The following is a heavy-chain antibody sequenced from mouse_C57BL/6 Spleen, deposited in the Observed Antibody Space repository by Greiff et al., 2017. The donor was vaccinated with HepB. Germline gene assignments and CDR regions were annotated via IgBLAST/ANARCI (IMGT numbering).Heavy chain of an antibody. Sequence: VQLQQPGAELVMPGASVKLSCKASGYTFTSYWMHWVKQRPEQGLEWIGEIDPSDSYTNYNQKFKGKSTLTVDKSSSTAYMQLSSLTSEDSAVYYGARWNYGSSYEYFDVWGTGTTVTVSS. CDR2: IDPSDSYT. J-gene: IGHJ1*03. CDR1: GYTFTSYW. V-gene: IGHV1-69*01. CDR3: ARWNYGSSYEYFDV. D-gene: IGHD1-1*01.